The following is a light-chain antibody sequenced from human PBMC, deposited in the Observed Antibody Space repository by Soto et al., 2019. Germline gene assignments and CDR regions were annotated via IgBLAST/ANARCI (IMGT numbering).Light chain of an antibody. CDR3: QHRSTWTPRFT. V-gene: IGKV3-11*01. CDR1: QSVSSY. J-gene: IGKJ3*01. CDR2: DAS. Sequence: EIVLTQSPATLSLSPGERATLSCRASQSVSSYLAWYQQKPGQAPRLLIYDASHRATGIPARFSGSGSGPDFNLTISILEPEAYAFYYCQHRSTWTPRFTFGPGTKVDIK.